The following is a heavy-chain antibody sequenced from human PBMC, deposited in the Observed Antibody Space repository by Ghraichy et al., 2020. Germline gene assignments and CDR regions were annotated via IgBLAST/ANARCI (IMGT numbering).Heavy chain of an antibody. CDR3: ARGGRVVTAIRRYYYYGMDV. CDR1: GGSFSGYY. V-gene: IGHV4-34*01. CDR2: INHSGST. J-gene: IGHJ6*02. D-gene: IGHD2-21*02. Sequence: SQTLSLTCAVYGGSFSGYYWSWIRQPPGKGLEWIGEINHSGSTNYNPSLKSRVTISVDTSKNQFSLKLSSVTAADTAVYYCARGGRVVTAIRRYYYYGMDVWGQGTTVTVSS.